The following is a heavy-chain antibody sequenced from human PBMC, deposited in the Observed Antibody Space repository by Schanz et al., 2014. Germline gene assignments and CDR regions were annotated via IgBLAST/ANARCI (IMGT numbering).Heavy chain of an antibody. D-gene: IGHD3-3*01. CDR3: ARGVRIDY. CDR2: ISSNGGST. J-gene: IGHJ4*02. Sequence: AQLLESGGGLVQPGGSLRLSCAASGFTFSSYSMYWVRQAPGKGLEYVSVISSNGGSTDFADSVKGRFTISRDNAKNSLYLQMNSLRAEDTAVYYCARGVRIDYWGQGTLVTVSS. V-gene: IGHV3-64*04. CDR1: GFTFSSYS.